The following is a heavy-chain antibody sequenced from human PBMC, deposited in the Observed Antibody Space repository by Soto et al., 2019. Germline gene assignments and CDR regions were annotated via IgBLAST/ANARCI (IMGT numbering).Heavy chain of an antibody. CDR1: GYTFNTYC. V-gene: IGHV1-18*01. Sequence: HVQLVQSGGELKKPGASVKVSCNTSGYTFNTYCITWVRQAPGQGLEWMGRISPHNGNTNYAEKFQGRVTMTADTITKTAYMELRNLRIDDTAVYYCARDTGNSFDYWGQGTPVTVSS. CDR2: ISPHNGNT. CDR3: ARDTGNSFDY. J-gene: IGHJ4*02.